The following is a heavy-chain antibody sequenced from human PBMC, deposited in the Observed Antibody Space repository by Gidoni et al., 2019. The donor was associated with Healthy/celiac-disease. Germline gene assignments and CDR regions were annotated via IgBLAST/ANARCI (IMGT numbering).Heavy chain of an antibody. Sequence: QVQLPQPGAALVKPSETMSLTCTVAGGSISSYYWSWIRQPAGQGLEWLGRIYTSGSTNYHPSLKSRVTMSVDTSKNQFSLKLSSVPAADTAVYYCARGYDFPDVWGKGTTVTVSS. CDR3: ARGYDFPDV. CDR1: GGSISSYY. CDR2: IYTSGST. D-gene: IGHD3-3*01. V-gene: IGHV4-4*07. J-gene: IGHJ6*04.